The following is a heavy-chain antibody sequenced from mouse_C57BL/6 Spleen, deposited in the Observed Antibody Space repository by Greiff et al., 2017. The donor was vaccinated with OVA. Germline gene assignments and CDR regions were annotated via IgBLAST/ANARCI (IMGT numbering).Heavy chain of an antibody. D-gene: IGHD2-4*01. Sequence: QVQLQQPGAELVMPGASVKLSCKASGYTFTSYWMHWVKQRPGQGLEWIGEIDPSDSYTNYNQKFKGKSTLTVDKSSSTAYMQLSSLTSEDSAVYYCARRKRDYDGVDYWGQGTTLTVSS. J-gene: IGHJ2*01. CDR3: ARRKRDYDGVDY. CDR2: IDPSDSYT. V-gene: IGHV1-69*01. CDR1: GYTFTSYW.